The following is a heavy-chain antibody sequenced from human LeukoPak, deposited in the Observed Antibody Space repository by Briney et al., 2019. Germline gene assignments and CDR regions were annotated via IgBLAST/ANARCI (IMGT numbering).Heavy chain of an antibody. V-gene: IGHV1-69*06. CDR2: IIPIFGTA. CDR1: GGTFSSYA. D-gene: IGHD3-10*01. J-gene: IGHJ4*02. CDR3: ARDDGVRGYYGSGSYYSEPFDY. Sequence: SVKVSCKASGGTFSSYAISWVRQAPGQGLEWMGGIIPIFGTANYAQKFQGRVTITADKSTSTAYMELSSLRSEDTAVYYCARDDGVRGYYGSGSYYSEPFDYWGQGTLVTVSS.